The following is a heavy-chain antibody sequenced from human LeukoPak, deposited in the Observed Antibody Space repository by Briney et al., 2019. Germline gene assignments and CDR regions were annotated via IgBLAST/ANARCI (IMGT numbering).Heavy chain of an antibody. CDR2: IYTSGST. J-gene: IGHJ3*02. V-gene: IGHV4-4*07. Sequence: SETLSLTCTVSGGSISSYYWSWIRQPAGKGLEWIGRIYTSGSTNYNPSLKSRVTMSVDTSKNQFSLKLSSVTAADTAVYYCATTMKSYGSRNDAFDIWGQGTMVTVSS. D-gene: IGHD5-18*01. CDR1: GGSISSYY. CDR3: ATTMKSYGSRNDAFDI.